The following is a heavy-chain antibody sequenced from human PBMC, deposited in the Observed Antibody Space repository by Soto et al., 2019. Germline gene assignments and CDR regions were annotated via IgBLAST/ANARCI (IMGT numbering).Heavy chain of an antibody. CDR2: IKGDGSAK. J-gene: IGHJ4*02. Sequence: GGSLRLSCAASGFTFSSQWMSWVRQTPGKGLEWVANIKGDGSAKFYVDSVRGRFTISRDDSRNSLSLQINSLKTEDTALYYCARDLVGDPLWGQGILVTVSS. D-gene: IGHD1-26*01. V-gene: IGHV3-7*03. CDR3: ARDLVGDPL. CDR1: GFTFSSQW.